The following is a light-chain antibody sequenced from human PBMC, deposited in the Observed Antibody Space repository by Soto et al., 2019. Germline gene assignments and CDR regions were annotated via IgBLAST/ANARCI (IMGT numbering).Light chain of an antibody. CDR2: DAT. Sequence: DIQLTQSPSFLSASAGDRVTITCRASQGISSYLAWYQQEPGKAPKLLIYDATTLQSGVPSRFSGSGSATEFTLTISSLQPEDFATYYCQQLNSYPLTFGGGTKVDIK. V-gene: IGKV1-9*01. J-gene: IGKJ4*01. CDR1: QGISSY. CDR3: QQLNSYPLT.